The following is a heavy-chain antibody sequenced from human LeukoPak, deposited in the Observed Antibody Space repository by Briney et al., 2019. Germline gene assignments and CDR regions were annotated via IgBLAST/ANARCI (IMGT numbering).Heavy chain of an antibody. CDR1: GGSISSYY. CDR3: ARGGYYGSGNDFRFDP. D-gene: IGHD3-10*01. Sequence: PSETLFLTCTVSGGSISSYYWSWIRQPPGKGLEWIGYIYYSGSTNYKPSLKSRVTISVDTSRNQFSLKLRSVNAADTAVYYCARGGYYGSGNDFRFDPWGQGTLVTVSS. V-gene: IGHV4-59*01. CDR2: IYYSGST. J-gene: IGHJ5*02.